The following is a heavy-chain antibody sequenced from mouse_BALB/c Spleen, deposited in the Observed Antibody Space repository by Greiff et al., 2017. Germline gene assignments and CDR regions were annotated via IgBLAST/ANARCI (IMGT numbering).Heavy chain of an antibody. D-gene: IGHD1-1*01. V-gene: IGHV2-9*02. CDR3: ARDGSSYGGVYFDY. CDR1: GFSLTSYG. CDR2: IWAGGST. J-gene: IGHJ2*01. Sequence: VNLVESGPGLVAPSQSLSITCTVSGFSLTSYGVHWVRQPPGKGLEWLGVIWAGGSTNYNSALMSRLSISKDNSKSQVFLKMNSLQTDDTAMYYCARDGSSYGGVYFDYWGQGTTLTVSS.